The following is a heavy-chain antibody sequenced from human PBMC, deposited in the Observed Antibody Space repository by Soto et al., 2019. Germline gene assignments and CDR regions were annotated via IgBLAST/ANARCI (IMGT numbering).Heavy chain of an antibody. D-gene: IGHD3-10*01. CDR1: GFTFSSYN. Sequence: GGSLRLSCAASGFTFSSYNMNWVRQAPGKGLEWISYISSSSSAIDYADSVKGRFTISRDNAKNSLYLQMNSLRDEDTAVYYCARDMVRGVIRSPRGAVNSYYGIYLWGPGSTVTVS. J-gene: IGHJ6*02. V-gene: IGHV3-48*02. CDR2: ISSSSSAI. CDR3: ARDMVRGVIRSPRGAVNSYYGIYL.